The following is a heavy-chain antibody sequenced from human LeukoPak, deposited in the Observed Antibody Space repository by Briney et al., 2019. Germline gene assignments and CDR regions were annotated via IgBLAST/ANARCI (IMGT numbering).Heavy chain of an antibody. V-gene: IGHV4-34*01. CDR2: ISHTEGT. CDR1: GVSINDYD. CDR3: ARIRCGHCDSVSYNH. Sequence: SETLSLTCGVFGVSINDYDWSWIRQSPGKGLEWIGEISHTEGTRYNPSLESRVTMSVGTSENQLSLKLIFVTAADTAVYYCARIRCGHCDSVSYNHWGLGTLVTVSS. J-gene: IGHJ4*02. D-gene: IGHD3-9*01.